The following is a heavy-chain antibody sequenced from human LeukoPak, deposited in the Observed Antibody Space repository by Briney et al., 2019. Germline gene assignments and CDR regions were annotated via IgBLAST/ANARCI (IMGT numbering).Heavy chain of an antibody. CDR2: IYYSGSS. V-gene: IGHV4-38-2*01. CDR1: GFSISSAYY. Sequence: SETLPLTCAVSGFSISSAYYWGWIRQPPGKGLEWIGSIYYSGSSYYNSSLKSRVSISVDTSKNQFSLKLSSVTATDTAVYYCARIRMGHIVVVPASFDFWGQGTLVTVSS. D-gene: IGHD2-2*01. J-gene: IGHJ4*02. CDR3: ARIRMGHIVVVPASFDF.